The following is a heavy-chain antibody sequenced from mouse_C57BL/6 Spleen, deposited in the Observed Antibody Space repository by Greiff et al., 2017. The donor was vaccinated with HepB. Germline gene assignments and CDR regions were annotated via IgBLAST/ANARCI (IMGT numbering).Heavy chain of an antibody. CDR1: GYTFTDYY. CDR3: ARRDYGSSWGYFDY. V-gene: IGHV1-75*01. Sequence: QVQLKESGPELVKPGASVKISCKASGYTFTDYYINWVKQRPGQGLEWIGWIFPGSGSTYYNEKFKGKATLTVDKSSSTAYMLLSSLTSEDSAVYFCARRDYGSSWGYFDYWGQGTTLTVSS. D-gene: IGHD1-1*01. J-gene: IGHJ2*01. CDR2: IFPGSGST.